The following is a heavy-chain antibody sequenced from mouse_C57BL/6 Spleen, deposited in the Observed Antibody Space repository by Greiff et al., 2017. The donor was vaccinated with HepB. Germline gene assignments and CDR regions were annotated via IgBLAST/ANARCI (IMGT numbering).Heavy chain of an antibody. CDR2: ISSGSSTI. CDR1: GFTFSDYG. J-gene: IGHJ4*01. Sequence: VQLKESGGGLVKPGGSLKLSCAASGFTFSDYGMHWVRQAPEKGLEWVAYISSGSSTIYYADTVKGRFTISRDNAKNTLFLQMTSLRSEDTAMYYCARGGYYGGSYAMDYWGQGTSVTVSS. V-gene: IGHV5-17*01. CDR3: ARGGYYGGSYAMDY. D-gene: IGHD2-3*01.